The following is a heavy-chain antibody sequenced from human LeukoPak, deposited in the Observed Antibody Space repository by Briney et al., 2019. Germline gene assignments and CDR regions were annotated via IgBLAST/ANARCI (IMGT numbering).Heavy chain of an antibody. CDR2: IKQDGSEK. Sequence: GGSLRLSCAASGFTFRSYWMSWVRQAPGKGLEWVGNIKQDGSEKYYVDSVKGRFTISRDNAKNSLYVQMNSLRAEDTAVYYCARHNDGYDQWGQGTLVTVSS. D-gene: IGHD5-18*01. CDR1: GFTFRSYW. V-gene: IGHV3-7*01. J-gene: IGHJ5*02. CDR3: ARHNDGYDQ.